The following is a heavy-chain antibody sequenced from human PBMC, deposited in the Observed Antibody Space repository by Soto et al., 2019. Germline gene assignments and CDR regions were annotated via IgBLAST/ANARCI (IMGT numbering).Heavy chain of an antibody. CDR2: ISSSSSYI. J-gene: IGHJ4*02. CDR1: GFTFSSYS. CDR3: ARDHSYYYDSSGPFDY. V-gene: IGHV3-21*01. Sequence: GGSLRLSCAASGFTFSSYSMNWVRQAPGKGLEWVSSISSSSSYIYYADSVKGRFTISRDNAKNSLYLQMNSLRAKDTAVYYCARDHSYYYDSSGPFDYWGQGTLVTVSS. D-gene: IGHD3-22*01.